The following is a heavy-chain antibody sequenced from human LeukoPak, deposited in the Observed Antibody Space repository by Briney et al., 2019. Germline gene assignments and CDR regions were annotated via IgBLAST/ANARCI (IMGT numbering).Heavy chain of an antibody. CDR3: ARDRTKYCRSTSCPLDY. Sequence: EASVKVSCKASGYTFTGYYMRWVRQAPGQGLEWMGWINPNSGGTNYAQKFQGRVTMTRDTSISTAYMELSRLRSDDTAVYYCARDRTKYCRSTSCPLDYRGQGTLVTVSS. CDR1: GYTFTGYY. J-gene: IGHJ4*02. CDR2: INPNSGGT. V-gene: IGHV1-2*02. D-gene: IGHD2-2*01.